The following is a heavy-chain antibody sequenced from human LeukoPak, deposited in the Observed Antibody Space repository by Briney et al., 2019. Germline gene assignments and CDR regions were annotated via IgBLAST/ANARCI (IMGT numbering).Heavy chain of an antibody. J-gene: IGHJ6*04. CDR3: AELGITMIGGV. Sequence: GGSLRLSCAASGFTVTNNYMSWVRQAPGKGLEWVSIIYSGGGTYYADSVKGRFIISRDNAKNSLYLQMNGLRAEDTAVYYCAELGITMIGGVWGKGTTVTISS. CDR1: GFTVTNNY. CDR2: IYSGGGT. D-gene: IGHD3-10*02. V-gene: IGHV3-66*01.